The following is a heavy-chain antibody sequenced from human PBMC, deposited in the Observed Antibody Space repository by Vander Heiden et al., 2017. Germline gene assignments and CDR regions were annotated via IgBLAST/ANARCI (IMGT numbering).Heavy chain of an antibody. CDR3: ARDGDTRSHYSIFDY. D-gene: IGHD3-22*01. CDR1: GFTFKNYG. V-gene: IGHV3-33*01. J-gene: IGHJ4*02. CDR2: IWSHGNDE. Sequence: QVQLVESGGGVVQPGGSLRLSCAASGFTFKNYGFHWVRPAPGKGLEWVAVIWSHGNDEYYADSVMGRFTVSQDNLQNPVSLQLRSLGVEDPAVYSCARDGDTRSHYSIFDYWGQGIQVTVSS.